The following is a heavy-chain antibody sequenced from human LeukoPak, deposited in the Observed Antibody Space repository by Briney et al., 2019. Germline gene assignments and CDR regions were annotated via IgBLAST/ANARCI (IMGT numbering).Heavy chain of an antibody. CDR1: GLTFDDYG. CDR3: ARETSDCSSTSCFYYFDY. J-gene: IGHJ4*02. CDR2: IWYDGSNK. V-gene: IGHV3-33*08. D-gene: IGHD2-2*01. Sequence: GGSLRLSCAASGLTFDDYGMHWVRQAPGKGLEWVAVIWYDGSNKYYADSVKGRFTISRDNSKNTLYLQMNSLRAEDTAVYYCARETSDCSSTSCFYYFDYWGQGTLVTVSS.